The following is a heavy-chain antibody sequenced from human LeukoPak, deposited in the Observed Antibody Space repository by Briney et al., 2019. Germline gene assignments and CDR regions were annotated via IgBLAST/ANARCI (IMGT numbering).Heavy chain of an antibody. CDR1: GFTFSSYV. Sequence: PGGSLRLSCASSGFTFSSYVMTWVRQAPGKGLEWVSGISGIGDSTYYADSVKGRFTISRDNSKNTVYLQMNSLRVEDTAVYYCAKGSSEVGGGLHAVYWGQGTLVTVSS. J-gene: IGHJ4*02. D-gene: IGHD2-15*01. CDR3: AKGSSEVGGGLHAVY. V-gene: IGHV3-23*01. CDR2: ISGIGDST.